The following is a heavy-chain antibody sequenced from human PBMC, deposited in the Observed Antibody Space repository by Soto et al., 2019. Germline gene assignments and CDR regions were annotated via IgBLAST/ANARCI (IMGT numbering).Heavy chain of an antibody. CDR1: GVTCITAG. CDR2: IKSKIDGGTT. D-gene: IGHD3-3*02. Sequence: GFQRLANTASGVTCITAGGNWVLQAPGKGLEWVGRIKSKIDGGTTDFAASVQGRFAISRDDSQDTMFLQMNSLKSEDTAVYYCTTDSHFSTRLVRFDLWGRGTLVTVSS. J-gene: IGHJ4*01. CDR3: TTDSHFSTRLVRFDL. V-gene: IGHV3-15*07.